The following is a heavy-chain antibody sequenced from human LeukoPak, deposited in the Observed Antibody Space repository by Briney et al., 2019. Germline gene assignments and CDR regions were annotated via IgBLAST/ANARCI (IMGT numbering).Heavy chain of an antibody. Sequence: SETLSLTCAVYGGSFSGYYWSWIRQPPGKGLEWIGEINHSGSTNYNPSLKSRVTISVDTSKNQFSLKLSSVTAADTAVYYCARGRYCSGGSCYRLDYWGRGTLVTVSS. CDR2: INHSGST. V-gene: IGHV4-34*01. CDR3: ARGRYCSGGSCYRLDY. D-gene: IGHD2-15*01. CDR1: GGSFSGYY. J-gene: IGHJ4*02.